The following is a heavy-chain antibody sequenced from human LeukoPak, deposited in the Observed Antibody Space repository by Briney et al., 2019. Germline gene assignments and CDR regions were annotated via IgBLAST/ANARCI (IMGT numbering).Heavy chain of an antibody. J-gene: IGHJ4*02. CDR2: ISGRGGST. CDR1: GFTFSSYA. Sequence: GGSLRLSCAASGFTFSSYAMSWVRQAPGKGLEWVSAISGRGGSTYYADSVKGRFTISRDNSKNTLYLQMNSLRAEDTAIYYCVKHPSYYYDSSGSETEFDYWGQGTLVTVSS. CDR3: VKHPSYYYDSSGSETEFDY. V-gene: IGHV3-23*01. D-gene: IGHD3-22*01.